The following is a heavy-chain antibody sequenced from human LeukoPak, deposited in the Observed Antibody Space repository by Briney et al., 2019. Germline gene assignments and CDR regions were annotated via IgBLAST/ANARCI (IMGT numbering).Heavy chain of an antibody. Sequence: SETLSLTCTVSGASISSNSYYWGWIRQPPGENLEWLGSVYYTGSTHNNPSLKSRVTISVDTSKNQFSLNLSSVTAADTAVYYCARITYFDTFDIWGQGTMVTVSS. D-gene: IGHD2-8*01. J-gene: IGHJ3*02. CDR1: GASISSNSYY. CDR3: ARITYFDTFDI. V-gene: IGHV4-39*07. CDR2: VYYTGST.